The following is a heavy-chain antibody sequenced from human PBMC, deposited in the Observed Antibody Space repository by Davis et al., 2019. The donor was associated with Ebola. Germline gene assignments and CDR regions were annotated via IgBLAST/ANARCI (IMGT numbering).Heavy chain of an antibody. J-gene: IGHJ2*01. CDR1: GGSVGSDY. V-gene: IGHV4-59*02. CDR2: IYYSGST. CDR3: ARVPRKYYDSSGYPDWYFDL. D-gene: IGHD3-22*01. Sequence: SETLSLTCSVPGGSVGSDYWSCIRQPPGKGLEWIWYIYYSGSTNYNPSLKSRVTISVDTYKNQFSLKLSSVTAADTAVYYCARVPRKYYDSSGYPDWYFDLWGRGTLVTVSS.